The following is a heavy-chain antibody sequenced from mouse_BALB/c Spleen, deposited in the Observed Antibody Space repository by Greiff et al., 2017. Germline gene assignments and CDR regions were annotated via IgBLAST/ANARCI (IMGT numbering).Heavy chain of an antibody. Sequence: EVQLQQSGPELVKPGASVKIPCKASGYTFTDYNMDWVKQSHGKSLEWIGDINPNNGGTIYNQKFKGKATLTVDKSSSTAYMELRSLTSEDAAVYYCARDRELDWYFDVWGAGTTVTVSS. CDR3: ARDRELDWYFDV. CDR2: INPNNGGT. D-gene: IGHD4-1*01. CDR1: GYTFTDYN. V-gene: IGHV1-18*01. J-gene: IGHJ1*01.